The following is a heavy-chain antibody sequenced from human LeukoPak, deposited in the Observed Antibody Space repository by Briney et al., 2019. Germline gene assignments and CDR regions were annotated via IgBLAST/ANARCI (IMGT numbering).Heavy chain of an antibody. CDR1: GGSISSSSYY. J-gene: IGHJ4*02. Sequence: SETLSLTCTVSGGSISSSSYYWGWIRQPPGKGLEWIGSIYYSGSTYYNPSLKSRVTISVDTSKNQFSLKLSSVTAADTAVYYCARTRIGSLLFGELFDYWGQGTLFTVSS. CDR3: ARTRIGSLLFGELFDY. V-gene: IGHV4-39*07. D-gene: IGHD3-10*01. CDR2: IYYSGST.